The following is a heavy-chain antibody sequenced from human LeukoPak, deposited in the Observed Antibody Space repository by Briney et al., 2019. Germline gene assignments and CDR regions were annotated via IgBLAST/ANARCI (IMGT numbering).Heavy chain of an antibody. J-gene: IGHJ4*02. CDR3: ARVAVGSYSFS. CDR2: ISSSSSYI. CDR1: GFTFSSYS. V-gene: IGHV3-21*01. Sequence: GGSLRLSCAASGFTFSSYSMNWVRQAPGKGLEWVSSISSSSSYIYYAGSVKGRFTISRDNAKNSLYLQMNSLRAEDTAVYYCARVAVGSYSFSWGQGTLVTVSS. D-gene: IGHD1-26*01.